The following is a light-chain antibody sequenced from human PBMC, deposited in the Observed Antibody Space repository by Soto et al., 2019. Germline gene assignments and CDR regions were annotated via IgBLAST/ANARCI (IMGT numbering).Light chain of an antibody. Sequence: DIQMTQSPSSLSASVVDRGTITFRASQSISSYLNWYQQKPGKAPKLLIYAASSLQSGVPSRFSGSGSGTDFTLTISSLQPEDFATYYCQQSYSTPRTFGQGTKVDIK. CDR3: QQSYSTPRT. CDR2: AAS. V-gene: IGKV1-39*01. J-gene: IGKJ1*01. CDR1: QSISSY.